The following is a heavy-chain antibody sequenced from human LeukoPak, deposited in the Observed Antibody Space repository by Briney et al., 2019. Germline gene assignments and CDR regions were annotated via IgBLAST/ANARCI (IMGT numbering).Heavy chain of an antibody. CDR3: AIGPHWDPHFDY. CDR2: INPNSGGT. J-gene: IGHJ4*02. D-gene: IGHD7-27*01. CDR1: GYTFTGYY. Sequence: GAPVKVSCKASGYTFTGYYMHWVRQAPGQGLEWMGWINPNSGGTNYAQKFLGRVTMTRDTSISTAYMELSRLRSDDTAVYYCAIGPHWDPHFDYWGQGTLVTVSS. V-gene: IGHV1-2*02.